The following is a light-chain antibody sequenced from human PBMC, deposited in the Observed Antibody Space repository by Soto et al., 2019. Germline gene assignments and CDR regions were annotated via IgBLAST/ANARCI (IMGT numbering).Light chain of an antibody. CDR3: QQTDSTPFT. V-gene: IGKV1-39*01. CDR1: QSISTY. J-gene: IGKJ3*01. CDR2: AAS. Sequence: DIQMTQSPSSLSASVGDRVTITCRASQSISTYLNWYQQKPGKAPKLLLSAASNLQSGVPSRFSGSGSGTDFTLTISSLQPEDFATYYCQQTDSTPFTFGPGTKVDIK.